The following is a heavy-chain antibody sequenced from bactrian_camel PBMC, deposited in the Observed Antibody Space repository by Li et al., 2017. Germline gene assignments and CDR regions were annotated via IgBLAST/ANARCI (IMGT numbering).Heavy chain of an antibody. CDR2: IINRGGTT. V-gene: IGHV3S25*01. D-gene: IGHD2*01. Sequence: QLVESGGGLVQPGGSLRLSCAASGFTLSSYRTYWVRQAPRKGLEWVSIINRGGTTYYADSMKGRFTISRDNATNTVYLHMNSLKPEDTAVYYCVSLVGRPLVHQGTQVTVS. J-gene: IGHJ4*01. CDR1: GFTLSSYR.